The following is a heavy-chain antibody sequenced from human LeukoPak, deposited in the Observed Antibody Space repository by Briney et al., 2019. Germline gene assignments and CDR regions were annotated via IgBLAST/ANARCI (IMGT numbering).Heavy chain of an antibody. CDR3: ASSTVWFGELSGY. V-gene: IGHV1-2*02. CDR1: GYTFTDYY. D-gene: IGHD3-10*01. CDR2: INPNIGST. Sequence: ASVKVSCKASGYTFTDYYMHWVRQAPGQGLEWMGWINPNIGSTNYAQKFQGRVTMTRDTSSSTAYMELSRLRSDDTAVYYCASSTVWFGELSGYWGQGTLVTVSS. J-gene: IGHJ4*02.